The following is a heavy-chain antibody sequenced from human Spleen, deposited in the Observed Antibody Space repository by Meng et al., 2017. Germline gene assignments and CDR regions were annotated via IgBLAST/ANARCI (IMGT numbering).Heavy chain of an antibody. Sequence: SETLSLTCTVSGGSISSGGYYWSWIRQHPGKGLEWIGYIYYSGSTYYNPSLKSRVTISVDTSKNQFSLQLNSVTPEDSAVYYCAREFVTWGQGTLVTVSS. CDR3: AREFVT. CDR1: GGSISSGGYY. CDR2: IYYSGST. V-gene: IGHV4-31*03. J-gene: IGHJ5*02.